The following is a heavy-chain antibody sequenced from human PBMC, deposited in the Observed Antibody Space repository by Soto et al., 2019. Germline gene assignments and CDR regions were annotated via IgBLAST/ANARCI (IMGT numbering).Heavy chain of an antibody. CDR1: GYTFTSYA. Sequence: ASVKVSCKASGYTFTSYAMHWVRQAPGQRLEWMGWINAGNGNTKYPQKFQGRVTITRDTSASTAYMELSSLRSEDTAVYYCARDQIEVDSSGYSPFDYWGQGTLVTVSS. D-gene: IGHD3-22*01. J-gene: IGHJ4*02. CDR2: INAGNGNT. CDR3: ARDQIEVDSSGYSPFDY. V-gene: IGHV1-3*01.